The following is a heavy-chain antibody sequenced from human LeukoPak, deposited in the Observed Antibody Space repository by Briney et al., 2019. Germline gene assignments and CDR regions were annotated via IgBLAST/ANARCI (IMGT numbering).Heavy chain of an antibody. Sequence: GGSLRLSCAASGFTFSSYDMHWVRQAPGKGLEWVSAIGTAGDTYYPGSVKGRFTISRENAKNSLYLQMNSLRAEDTAVYYCARAQSRPFWSGYYDPLYYYGMDVWGQGTTVTVSS. J-gene: IGHJ6*02. V-gene: IGHV3-13*01. CDR3: ARAQSRPFWSGYYDPLYYYGMDV. CDR1: GFTFSSYD. D-gene: IGHD3-3*01. CDR2: IGTAGDT.